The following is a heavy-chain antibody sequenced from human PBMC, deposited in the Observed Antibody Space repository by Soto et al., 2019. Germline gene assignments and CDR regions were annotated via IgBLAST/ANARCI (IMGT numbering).Heavy chain of an antibody. CDR1: LTSVGSYF. D-gene: IGHD6-19*01. CDR3: ARVHGAWSSGHGLDV. V-gene: IGHV4-59*02. J-gene: IGHJ6*02. CDR2: MYNSGRT. Sequence: PSETLSLTNTACLTSVGSYFWMCEQQTPDKGREWIGYMYNSGRTNYNPSLKSRVTISLDTSDNDFSLRLTSLTAADTAVYSCARVHGAWSSGHGLDVCRQGTTVTVSS.